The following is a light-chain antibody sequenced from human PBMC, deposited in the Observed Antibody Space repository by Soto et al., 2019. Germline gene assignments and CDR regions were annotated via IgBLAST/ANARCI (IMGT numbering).Light chain of an antibody. J-gene: IGLJ2*01. CDR2: DNN. V-gene: IGLV1-51*01. CDR3: GAWDSSLMGVV. CDR1: SSNVGNNY. Sequence: QSVLTQPPSVSAAPGQKVTISCSGSSSNVGNNYVSWYQQLPGTAPKLLIYDNNKRPSGIPDRFSGSKSVTSATLDITALQTGDEADYYCGAWDSSLMGVVFGGGTQLTVL.